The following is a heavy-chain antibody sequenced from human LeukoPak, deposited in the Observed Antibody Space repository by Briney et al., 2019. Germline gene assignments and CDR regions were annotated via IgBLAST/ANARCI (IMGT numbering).Heavy chain of an antibody. Sequence: SQTLSLTCAISGDSVSTNSATWTWLRQSPSRGLEWLGRTYYRSKWNNDYAVSMKSRMTINPDTSKNQFSLQLNSVTPEDTAVYYCARLVGAAWFDSWGQGTLVTVSS. CDR1: GDSVSTNSAT. CDR2: TYYRSKWNN. V-gene: IGHV6-1*01. J-gene: IGHJ5*01. D-gene: IGHD1-26*01. CDR3: ARLVGAAWFDS.